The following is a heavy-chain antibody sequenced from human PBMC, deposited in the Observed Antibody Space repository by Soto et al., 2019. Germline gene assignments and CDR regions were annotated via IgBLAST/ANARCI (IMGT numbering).Heavy chain of an antibody. Sequence: LSLTCTVFGGSISSGGYYWSWIRQHPGKGLEWIGYIYYSGSTHYNPSLKSRVTISVDTSKNQFSLKLSSVTAADTAVYYCARTSPVLLWFGESLQGNWFDPWGQGTLVTVSS. CDR1: GGSISSGGYY. V-gene: IGHV4-31*03. CDR2: IYYSGST. CDR3: ARTSPVLLWFGESLQGNWFDP. J-gene: IGHJ5*02. D-gene: IGHD3-10*01.